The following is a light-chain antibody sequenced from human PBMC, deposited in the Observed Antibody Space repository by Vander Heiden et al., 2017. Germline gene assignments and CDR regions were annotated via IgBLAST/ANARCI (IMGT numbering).Light chain of an antibody. CDR1: QSISSY. V-gene: IGKV1-39*01. Sequence: DIQMTQSPSSLSASVGDRVTITCRASQSISSYLNWYQQKPGKAPKLLIYAASSLQSGVPSRFSGSGSGTDFTLTISSLQPEDFATYYCLQSDSTPLTFGGGTKVXIK. J-gene: IGKJ4*01. CDR2: AAS. CDR3: LQSDSTPLT.